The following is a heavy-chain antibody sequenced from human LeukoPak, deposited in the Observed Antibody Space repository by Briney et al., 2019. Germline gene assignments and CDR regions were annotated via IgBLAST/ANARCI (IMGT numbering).Heavy chain of an antibody. CDR2: ISYSGST. V-gene: IGHV4-59*12. D-gene: IGHD2-15*01. J-gene: IGHJ4*02. CDR3: ARGMEDCSGGSCYSDY. Sequence: SETLSLTCTVSGGSISNYYWSWIRQPPGKGLEWIGYISYSGSTNYNPSLKSRVTISVDKSKNQFSLKLSSVTAADTAVYYCARGMEDCSGGSCYSDYWGQGTLVTVSS. CDR1: GGSISNYY.